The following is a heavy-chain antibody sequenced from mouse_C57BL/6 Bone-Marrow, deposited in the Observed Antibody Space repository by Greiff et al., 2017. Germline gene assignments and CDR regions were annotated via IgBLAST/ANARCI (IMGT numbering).Heavy chain of an antibody. V-gene: IGHV1-50*01. CDR1: GYTFTSYW. D-gene: IGHD1-1*01. Sequence: VQLQQPGAELVKPGASVKLSCKASGYTFTSYWMQWVKQRPGQGLEWIGEIDPSDSYTNYNQKFKGKATLTVDTSSSTAYMQLSSLTSEDSAVYYWARSGAIRAWFAYWGQGTLVTVSA. CDR2: IDPSDSYT. CDR3: ARSGAIRAWFAY. J-gene: IGHJ3*01.